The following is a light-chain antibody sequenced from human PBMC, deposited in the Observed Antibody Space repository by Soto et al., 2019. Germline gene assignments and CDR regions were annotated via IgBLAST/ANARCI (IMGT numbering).Light chain of an antibody. V-gene: IGLV2-14*01. J-gene: IGLJ2*01. CDR3: TSYTSSSTVV. Sequence: QSVVTQPASVSGSPGQSITISCTGTSNDVGGYHYVSWYQHHPGKAPKLMIYEISNRPSGVSSRFSGSKSGYTASLTISGLQAEDEAVYYCTSYTSSSTVVFGGGTKVTVL. CDR2: EIS. CDR1: SNDVGGYHY.